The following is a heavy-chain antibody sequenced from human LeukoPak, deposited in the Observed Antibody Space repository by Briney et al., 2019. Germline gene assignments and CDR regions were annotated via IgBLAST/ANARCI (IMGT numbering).Heavy chain of an antibody. J-gene: IGHJ4*02. CDR3: AGNPYCSGGSCFIAADY. CDR1: GGSFSGYY. CDR2: INHSGST. Sequence: SETLSLTCAVYGGSFSGYYWSWIRQPPGKGLEWIGEINHSGSTNYNPSLESRVTISVDTSKNQFSLKLSSVTAADTAVYYCAGNPYCSGGSCFIAADYWGQGTLVTVSS. D-gene: IGHD2-15*01. V-gene: IGHV4-34*01.